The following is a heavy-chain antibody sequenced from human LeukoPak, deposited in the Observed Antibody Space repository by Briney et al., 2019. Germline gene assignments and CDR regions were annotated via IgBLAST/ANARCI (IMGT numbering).Heavy chain of an antibody. V-gene: IGHV4-34*01. Sequence: PSETLSLTCAVYGGSISGYFWTWIRQPPGKGLEWIGEINHSGSTSYNPSLKSRITISVDMSKNEFSLNLSSVTAADTAVYYCARELNYDFWSGSIYYYYMDVWGKGTTVTVSS. CDR1: GGSISGYF. D-gene: IGHD3-3*01. CDR2: INHSGST. CDR3: ARELNYDFWSGSIYYYYMDV. J-gene: IGHJ6*03.